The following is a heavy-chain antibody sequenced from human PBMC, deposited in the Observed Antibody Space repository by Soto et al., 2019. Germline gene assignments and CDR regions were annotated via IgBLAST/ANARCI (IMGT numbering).Heavy chain of an antibody. CDR3: AKVGGAPNYYDSSGYYYYFDY. J-gene: IGHJ4*02. Sequence: PSETLSLTCTVSGGSISSYYWSWIRQPPGKGLEWIGYIYYSGSTNYNPSLKSRVTISVDTSKNQFSLKPSSVTAADTAVYYCAKVGGAPNYYDSSGYYYYFDYWGQGTLVTVSS. V-gene: IGHV4-59*01. CDR2: IYYSGST. D-gene: IGHD3-22*01. CDR1: GGSISSYY.